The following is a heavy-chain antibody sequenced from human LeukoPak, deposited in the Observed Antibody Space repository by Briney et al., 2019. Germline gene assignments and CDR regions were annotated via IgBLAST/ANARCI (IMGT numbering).Heavy chain of an antibody. D-gene: IGHD3-3*01. CDR2: IRSKAYGGTT. J-gene: IGHJ6*02. CDR3: TRDLSQLRFLEWLSAEYYYYGMDV. CDR1: GFTFGDYA. V-gene: IGHV3-49*03. Sequence: PGGSLRLSCTASGFTFGDYAMSWFRQAPGKGLEWVGFIRSKAYGGTTEYAASVKGRFTISGDDSKSIAYLQMNSLKTEDTAVYYCTRDLSQLRFLEWLSAEYYYYGMDVWGQGTTVTVS.